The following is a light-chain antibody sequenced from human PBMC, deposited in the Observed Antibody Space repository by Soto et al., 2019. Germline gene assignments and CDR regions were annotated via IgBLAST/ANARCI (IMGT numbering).Light chain of an antibody. V-gene: IGKV1-17*01. Sequence: DIQMTQSPSSLSASVGDRVTITCRASQDIRNDLGWFQQKPGKAPERLIYDASSFQSGVPSRFSGTGSGTEFTLTISSLQPEVFASYYCLQHRSYPFTFGPGTKVDIK. J-gene: IGKJ3*01. CDR2: DAS. CDR1: QDIRND. CDR3: LQHRSYPFT.